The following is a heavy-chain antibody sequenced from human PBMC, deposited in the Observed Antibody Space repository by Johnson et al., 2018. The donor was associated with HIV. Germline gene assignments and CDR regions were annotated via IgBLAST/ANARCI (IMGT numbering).Heavy chain of an antibody. V-gene: IGHV3-13*01. CDR2: IGTAGDT. CDR3: AKGRGDYNIDAFDI. CDR1: GFTFSSYD. D-gene: IGHD4-17*01. J-gene: IGHJ3*02. Sequence: VQLVESGGGLVQPGGSLRLSCAASGFTFSSYDMHWVRQATGKGLEWVSAIGTAGDTYYPGSVTGRFTISRENAKNSLYLQMNSLRAGDTAVYYCAKGRGDYNIDAFDISGQGTMVTVSS.